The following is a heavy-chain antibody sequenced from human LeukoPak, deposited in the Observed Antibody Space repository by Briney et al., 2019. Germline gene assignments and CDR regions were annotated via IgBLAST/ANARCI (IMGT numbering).Heavy chain of an antibody. V-gene: IGHV4-34*01. Sequence: PSETLSLTCTVSGGSFSGYFWNWIRQPPGKGLEWIAEINRSGSTSYNPSLKSRATISVDTSKNLFSLKLKSVTAADTAVYYCARGSDCGGDCYSLLSYWGQGISVTVSS. CDR1: GGSFSGYF. CDR3: ARGSDCGGDCYSLLSY. J-gene: IGHJ4*02. D-gene: IGHD2-21*02. CDR2: INRSGST.